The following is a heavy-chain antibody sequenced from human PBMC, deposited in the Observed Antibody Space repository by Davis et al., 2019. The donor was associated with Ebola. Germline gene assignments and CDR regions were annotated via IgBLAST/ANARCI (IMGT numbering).Heavy chain of an antibody. V-gene: IGHV3-74*01. J-gene: IGHJ4*02. CDR2: INPEETTI. D-gene: IGHD2-15*01. CDR1: GFTFSREW. CDR3: AKEDSTYYFDY. Sequence: PGGSLRLSCAASGFTFSREWMHWVRQAPGKGLVWVARINPEETTITYADSVKGRLIISRDNSKNTLDLQMNTLRAEDTALYYCAKEDSTYYFDYWGQGTLVTVSS.